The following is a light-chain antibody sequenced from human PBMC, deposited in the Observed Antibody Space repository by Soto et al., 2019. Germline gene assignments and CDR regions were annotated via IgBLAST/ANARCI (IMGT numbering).Light chain of an antibody. CDR2: AAS. V-gene: IGKV1-39*01. J-gene: IGKJ1*01. Sequence: DIQITQSPSTLSASVGDRVTITCRASQSISTYLNWYQQKLGKAPTLLIYAASSLQSGVPSRFRGGGSGTDFTLTISSLQPEDFATYFCQQCYGSPRTFGQGTKV. CDR3: QQCYGSPRT. CDR1: QSISTY.